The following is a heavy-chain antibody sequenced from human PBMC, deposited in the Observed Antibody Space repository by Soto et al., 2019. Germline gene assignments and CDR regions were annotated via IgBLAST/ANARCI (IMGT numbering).Heavy chain of an antibody. CDR1: GFTFSSYG. CDR3: AKVEGSGRWLQGHFDY. J-gene: IGHJ4*02. CDR2: ISYDGSNK. V-gene: IGHV3-30*18. D-gene: IGHD3-10*01. Sequence: PGRSLSLSCAASGFTFSSYGTHWVRQAPGKGLEWVAVISYDGSNKYDPDSVKGRFTISRDNSKNTLYLQMNSLRAEDTAVYYCAKVEGSGRWLQGHFDYWGQGTLVTVSS.